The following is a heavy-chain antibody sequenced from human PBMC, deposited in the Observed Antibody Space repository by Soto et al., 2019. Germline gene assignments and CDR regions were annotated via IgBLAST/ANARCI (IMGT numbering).Heavy chain of an antibody. Sequence: EVQLLESGGGLVQPGGSQRLSCEASGCTFSSYAMSWVRQGPGKGLEWVTLISGSGGVTDYADSVKGRFTVSRDNSKNTMYLELNSLTAGDTAIYYCAKIHSGSSEDAFDVWGQGTVVTVSS. CDR2: ISGSGGVT. V-gene: IGHV3-23*01. CDR3: AKIHSGSSEDAFDV. CDR1: GCTFSSYA. J-gene: IGHJ3*01. D-gene: IGHD6-19*01.